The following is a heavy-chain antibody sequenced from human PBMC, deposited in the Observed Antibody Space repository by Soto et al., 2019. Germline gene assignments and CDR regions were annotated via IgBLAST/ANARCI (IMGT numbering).Heavy chain of an antibody. CDR3: ARGRDYYDSSGSLGWFDP. V-gene: IGHV4-31*03. CDR2: IYYSGST. Sequence: SETLSLTCTVSGGSISSGVYYWSWIRQHPGKGLEWIGYIYYSGSTYYNPSLKSRVTISVDTSKNQFSLKLSSVTAADTAVYYCARGRDYYDSSGSLGWFDPWGQGTLVTVSS. D-gene: IGHD3-22*01. J-gene: IGHJ5*02. CDR1: GGSISSGVYY.